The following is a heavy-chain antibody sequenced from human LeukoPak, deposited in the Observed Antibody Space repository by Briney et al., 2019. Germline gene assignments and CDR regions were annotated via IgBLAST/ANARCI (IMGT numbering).Heavy chain of an antibody. CDR3: SGGSKGAFDI. CDR2: ISSSSSTI. J-gene: IGHJ3*02. V-gene: IGHV3-48*01. CDR1: GFTFSSYS. D-gene: IGHD2-15*01. Sequence: VGSLRLSCAASGFTFSSYSMNWVRRAPGKGLEWVSYISSSSSTIYYADSVKGRFTISRDNAKNSLYLQMNSLRAEDTAVYYCSGGSKGAFDIWGQGTMVTVSS.